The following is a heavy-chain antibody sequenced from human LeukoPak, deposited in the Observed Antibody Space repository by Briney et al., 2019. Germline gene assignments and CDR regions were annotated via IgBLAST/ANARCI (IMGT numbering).Heavy chain of an antibody. CDR2: ISAYNGDT. CDR3: ARGSDIVLMVYAQAPFDI. V-gene: IGHV1-18*01. CDR1: GYIFTSYG. J-gene: IGHJ3*02. D-gene: IGHD2-8*01. Sequence: GASVKVSCKASGYIFTSYGINWVRQAPGQGLEWMGWISAYNGDTNYAQKLQGRVTMTTDTSTTTAYMELRSLRSDDTALYFCARGSDIVLMVYAQAPFDIWGQGTMVTVSS.